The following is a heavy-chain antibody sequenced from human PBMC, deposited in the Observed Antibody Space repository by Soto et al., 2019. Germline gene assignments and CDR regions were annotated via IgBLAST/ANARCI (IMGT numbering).Heavy chain of an antibody. CDR1: GFTFSSYW. D-gene: IGHD4-4*01. CDR2: IKQDGSEK. CDR3: AREIVTTFYYYYGMDV. V-gene: IGHV3-7*01. Sequence: PGGSLRLSCAASGFTFSSYWMSWVRQAPGKGLEWVANIKQDGSEKYYVDSVKGRFTISRDNAKNSLYLQMNSLRAEDTAVYYCAREIVTTFYYYYGMDVWGQGTTVTVSS. J-gene: IGHJ6*02.